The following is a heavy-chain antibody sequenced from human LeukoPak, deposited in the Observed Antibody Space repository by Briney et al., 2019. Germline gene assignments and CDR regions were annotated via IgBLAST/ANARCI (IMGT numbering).Heavy chain of an antibody. D-gene: IGHD3-3*01. CDR1: GGSISSGGYY. CDR3: ASSQNYDFWSGYEYYFDY. J-gene: IGHJ4*02. V-gene: IGHV4-30-2*01. CDR2: IYHSGST. Sequence: PSETLSLTCTVSGGSISSGGYYWSWIRQPPGKGLEWIGYIYHSGSTYYNPSLKSRVTISVDRSKNQFSLKLSSVTAADTAVYYCASSQNYDFWSGYEYYFDYWGQGTLVTVSS.